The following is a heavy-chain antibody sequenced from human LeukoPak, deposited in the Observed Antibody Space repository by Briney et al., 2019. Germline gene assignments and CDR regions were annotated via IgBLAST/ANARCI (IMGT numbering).Heavy chain of an antibody. CDR2: INHSGST. V-gene: IGHV4-34*01. Sequence: PSETLSLTCAVYGGSFSGYYWSWIRQPPGKGLEWIGEINHSGSTNYNPSLKGRVTISVDTSKNQFSLKLSSVTAADTAVYYCARETVTTGTTDYWGQGTLVTVSS. CDR3: ARETVTTGTTDY. CDR1: GGSFSGYY. J-gene: IGHJ4*02. D-gene: IGHD4-17*01.